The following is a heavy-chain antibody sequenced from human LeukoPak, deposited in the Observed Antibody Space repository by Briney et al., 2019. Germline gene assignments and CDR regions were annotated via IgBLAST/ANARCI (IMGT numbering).Heavy chain of an antibody. D-gene: IGHD3-22*01. CDR3: AKHRFDSSGYRFDN. V-gene: IGHV3-23*01. J-gene: IGHJ4*02. CDR2: ISGSGGTP. CDR1: GFTFSTYA. Sequence: GGSLRLSCAAFGFTFSTYAMSWVRQAPGKGLEWVSGISGSGGTPYYADSVKGRFTISRDNSKNTLYLQMNSLRAEDTAVYYCAKHRFDSSGYRFDNWGQGTLVTASS.